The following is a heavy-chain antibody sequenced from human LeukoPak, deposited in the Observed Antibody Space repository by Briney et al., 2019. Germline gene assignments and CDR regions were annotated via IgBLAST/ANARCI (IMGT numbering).Heavy chain of an antibody. J-gene: IGHJ6*03. V-gene: IGHV4-34*01. CDR1: GGSFSGYY. CDR2: INHSGST. D-gene: IGHD5-18*01. Sequence: SETLSLTCAVYGGSFSGYYWSWIRQPPGKGLEWIGEINHSGSTNYNPSLKSRVTISVDTSKNQISLKLSSVTAADTAVYYCARGVSRGYSYGRYYMDVWGKGTTVTVSS. CDR3: ARGVSRGYSYGRYYMDV.